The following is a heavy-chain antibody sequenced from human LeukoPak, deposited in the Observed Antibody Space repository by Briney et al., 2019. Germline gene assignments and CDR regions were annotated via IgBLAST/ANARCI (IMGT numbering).Heavy chain of an antibody. D-gene: IGHD5-18*01. CDR1: GFSSSSHW. Sequence: GGSLRLSCEASGFSSSSHWMDWVRQAPGKGLEWVANTNQDGTEKNYVDSVKGRFTISRDNAENSLYLQMNSLRAEDTAVYYCATDRGYSTFDIWGQGTMVTVSS. CDR3: ATDRGYSTFDI. CDR2: TNQDGTEK. V-gene: IGHV3-7*05. J-gene: IGHJ3*02.